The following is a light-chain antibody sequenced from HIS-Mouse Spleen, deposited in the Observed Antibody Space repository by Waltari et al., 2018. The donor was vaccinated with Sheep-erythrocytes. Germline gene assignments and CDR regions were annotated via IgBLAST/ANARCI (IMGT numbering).Light chain of an antibody. CDR2: EVS. CDR3: SSYTSSSTWV. V-gene: IGLV2-14*01. CDR1: SRDAGGYNY. Sequence: QSALTQPASVSGSPGQSLTISCTGTSRDAGGYNYVSRYQQHPGKAPKLMIYEVSNRPSGVSNRFSGSKSGNTASLTISGLQAEDEADYYCSSYTSSSTWVFGGGTKLTVL. J-gene: IGLJ3*02.